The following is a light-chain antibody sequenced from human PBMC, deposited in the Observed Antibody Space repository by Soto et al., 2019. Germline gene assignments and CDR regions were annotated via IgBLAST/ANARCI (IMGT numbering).Light chain of an antibody. J-gene: IGKJ4*01. V-gene: IGKV1-33*01. Sequence: DIQMTQSPSSLSASVGDRVTITCQASQDISNYLNWYQQKPGKAPKLLIYDASNLETGVPSRFSGSGSGTDFTFTISSLQPEDIATYYCQQYDNWLTFGGGTKVDI. CDR3: QQYDNWLT. CDR1: QDISNY. CDR2: DAS.